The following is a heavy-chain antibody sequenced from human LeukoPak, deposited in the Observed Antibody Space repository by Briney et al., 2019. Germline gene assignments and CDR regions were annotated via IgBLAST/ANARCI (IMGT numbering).Heavy chain of an antibody. CDR3: ARDRAAADP. CDR1: GFIVGHYY. D-gene: IGHD6-13*01. V-gene: IGHV3-53*01. Sequence: GGSLRLSCAASGFIVGHYYMSWVRQAPGKGLECVSVIYTDDTTYYADSVKGRFTISRDDSKNTLSLQMDSLSAEDTAVYYCARDRAAADPWGQGALVTVSS. J-gene: IGHJ5*02. CDR2: IYTDDTT.